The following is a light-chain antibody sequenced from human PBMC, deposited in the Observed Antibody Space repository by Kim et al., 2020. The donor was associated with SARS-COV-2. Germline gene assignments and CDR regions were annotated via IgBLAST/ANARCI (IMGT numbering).Light chain of an antibody. CDR2: DAT. J-gene: IGLJ1*01. Sequence: QSALTQPRSVSGSPGQSVTISCSGTNSNIGAYSHVSWYRQHPDKAPTLLIYDATQRPYGVPDRFSGSKSGNTASLTISGLQAEDEADYYCCSYAGSYSYGFGTGTEVTVL. CDR1: NSNIGAYSH. CDR3: CSYAGSYSYG. V-gene: IGLV2-11*01.